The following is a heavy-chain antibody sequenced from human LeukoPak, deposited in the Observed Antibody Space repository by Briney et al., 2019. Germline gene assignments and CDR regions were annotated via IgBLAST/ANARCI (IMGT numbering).Heavy chain of an antibody. Sequence: ASVKVSCKASGYTFTSYYMHWVRQAPGQGLEWMGIINPSGGSTSYAQKFQGRVTMTTDTSTSTAYMERRSLRSDDTAVYYCARERRMGNWFDPWGQGTLVTVSS. CDR1: GYTFTSYY. J-gene: IGHJ5*02. CDR2: INPSGGST. D-gene: IGHD1-26*01. CDR3: ARERRMGNWFDP. V-gene: IGHV1-46*01.